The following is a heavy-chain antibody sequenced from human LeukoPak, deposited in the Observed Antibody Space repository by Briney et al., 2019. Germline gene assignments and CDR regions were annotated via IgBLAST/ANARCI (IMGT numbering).Heavy chain of an antibody. CDR2: MSHDGNKR. CDR3: AKDLGYHLLARYFDY. J-gene: IGHJ4*01. D-gene: IGHD2-2*01. Sequence: GRSLRLSCAASGFTFTSYALHWVRQAPGKGLEWVAAMSHDGNKRYYADSVKGRFDISRDTSKNTLYLQMNGLRAEDTAIYYCAKDLGYHLLARYFDYWGHGSLVTVSS. V-gene: IGHV3-30*18. CDR1: GFTFTSYA.